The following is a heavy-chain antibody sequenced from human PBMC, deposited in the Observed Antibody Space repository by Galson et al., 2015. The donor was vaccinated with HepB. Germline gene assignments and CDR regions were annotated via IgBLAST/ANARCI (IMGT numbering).Heavy chain of an antibody. D-gene: IGHD3-3*01. Sequence: SLRLSCAASGFTFSSYAMHWVRQAPGKGLEWVAVISYDGSNKYYADSVKGRFTISRDNSKNTLYLQMNSLRAEDTAVYYCARDPPFRGDFWSGYDYYYGMDVWGQGTTVTVSS. J-gene: IGHJ6*02. CDR2: ISYDGSNK. V-gene: IGHV3-30*04. CDR3: ARDPPFRGDFWSGYDYYYGMDV. CDR1: GFTFSSYA.